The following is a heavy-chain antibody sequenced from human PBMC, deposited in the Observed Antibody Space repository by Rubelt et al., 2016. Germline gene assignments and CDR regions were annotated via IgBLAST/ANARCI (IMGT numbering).Heavy chain of an antibody. CDR2: INSDGSST. J-gene: IGHJ6*02. Sequence: GSLRLSCAASGFTFSSYWMHWVRQAPGKGLVWVSRINSDGSSTSYADSVKGRFTISRDNAKNTLYLQMNSLRAEDTAVYYCARDPITIFGVVIRYYYGMDVWGQGTTVTVSS. CDR1: GFTFSSYW. D-gene: IGHD3-3*01. V-gene: IGHV3-74*01. CDR3: ARDPITIFGVVIRYYYGMDV.